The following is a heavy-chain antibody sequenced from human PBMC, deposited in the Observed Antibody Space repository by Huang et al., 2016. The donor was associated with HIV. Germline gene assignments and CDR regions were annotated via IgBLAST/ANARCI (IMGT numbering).Heavy chain of an antibody. Sequence: QVQLAQSGSELKKPGASVKVSCKASGYTFTHYAINWVRQAPGQGLEWVGWINTNTGKPTYAHAVTGRFVLSLDTSANTAYLQISSLKAEDTAVYYCARDRGLPGYYLFYYYMDVWGRGTTVTVSS. CDR3: ARDRGLPGYYLFYYYMDV. CDR2: INTNTGKP. D-gene: IGHD3-3*01. CDR1: GYTFTHYA. J-gene: IGHJ6*03. V-gene: IGHV7-4-1*02.